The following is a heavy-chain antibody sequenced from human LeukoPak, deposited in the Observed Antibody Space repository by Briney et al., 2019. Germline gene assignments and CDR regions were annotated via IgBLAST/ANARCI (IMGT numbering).Heavy chain of an antibody. CDR1: GFTFGDYA. D-gene: IGHD6-19*01. CDR2: IRSKAYGGTT. CDR3: TSGVAVAGTYYYYGMDV. Sequence: GRSLRLSCTASGFTFGDYAMSWVRQAPGKGPEWVGFIRSKAYGGTTEYAASVKGRFTISRDDSKSIAYLQMNSLKTENTAVYYCTSGVAVAGTYYYYGMDVWGQGTTVTVSS. V-gene: IGHV3-49*04. J-gene: IGHJ6*02.